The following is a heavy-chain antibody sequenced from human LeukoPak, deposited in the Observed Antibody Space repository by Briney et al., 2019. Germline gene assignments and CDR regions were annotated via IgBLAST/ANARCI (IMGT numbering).Heavy chain of an antibody. CDR1: GGSISSYY. D-gene: IGHD3-10*01. V-gene: IGHV4-59*01. Sequence: SETLSLTCTVSGGSISSYYWSWIRQPPGKGLEWIGYIYYSGSTNYNPSLKSRVTISVDTSKNQFSLKLSSVTAADTAVYYCARVLLWFGKNAFDIWGQGTMVTVSS. J-gene: IGHJ3*02. CDR2: IYYSGST. CDR3: ARVLLWFGKNAFDI.